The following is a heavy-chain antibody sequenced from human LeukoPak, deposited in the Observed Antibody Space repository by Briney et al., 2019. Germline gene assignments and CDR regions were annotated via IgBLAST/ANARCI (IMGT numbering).Heavy chain of an antibody. CDR1: GYTLTELS. CDR2: FDPEDGET. D-gene: IGHD3-22*01. CDR3: ARDRGLWRKMVITVFDY. J-gene: IGHJ4*02. V-gene: IGHV1-24*01. Sequence: ASVKVSCKVSGYTLTELSMHWVRQAPGKGLEWMGGFDPEDGETIYAQEFQGRVTMTEDTSTDTAYMELSSLRSDDTAVYYCARDRGLWRKMVITVFDYWGQGTLVTVSS.